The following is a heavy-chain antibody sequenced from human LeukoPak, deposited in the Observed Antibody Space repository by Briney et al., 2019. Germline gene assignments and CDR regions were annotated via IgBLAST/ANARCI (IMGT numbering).Heavy chain of an antibody. V-gene: IGHV4-30-2*01. CDR1: GSSISSGGYS. Sequence: SQTLSLTCAVSGSSISSGGYSWSWIRQPPGKGLEWIGYIYHSGSTYYNPSLKSRVTISEDRSKNQFSLRLSSVTAADTAVYYCARGKVATINWFDPWGQGTLVTVSS. CDR2: IYHSGST. J-gene: IGHJ5*02. CDR3: ARGKVATINWFDP. D-gene: IGHD5-24*01.